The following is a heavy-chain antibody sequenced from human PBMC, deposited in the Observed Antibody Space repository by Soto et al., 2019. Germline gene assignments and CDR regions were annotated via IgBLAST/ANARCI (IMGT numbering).Heavy chain of an antibody. D-gene: IGHD6-13*01. V-gene: IGHV3-30-3*01. CDR2: ISHDGSEK. J-gene: IGHJ6*02. CDR1: RFTFSSYA. CDR3: ARAAAYFYHYYYAMDV. Sequence: PGGSLRLFCAASRFTFSSYAMYWVRQAPGKGLEWVAVISHDGSEKYYGDSVKGRFTISRDNPKNTVYLQMNSLRHEDTAVYYCARAAAYFYHYYYAMDVWGQGTAVTVSS.